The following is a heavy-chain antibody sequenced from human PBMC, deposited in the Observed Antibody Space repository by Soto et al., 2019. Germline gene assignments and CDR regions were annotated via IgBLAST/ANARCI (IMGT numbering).Heavy chain of an antibody. Sequence: EVQLLESGGGLVRPGGSLRLSCVDSEFTFSSYWMHWVRQVPGKGLVWVSRMNEDGSTTDYADSVKGRFTISRDNARNAQYMKMNSVRAEDTAVDYCARDLSGREDVWGQGTTVTVSS. CDR2: MNEDGSTT. J-gene: IGHJ6*02. CDR3: ARDLSGREDV. D-gene: IGHD3-10*01. CDR1: EFTFSSYW. V-gene: IGHV3-74*01.